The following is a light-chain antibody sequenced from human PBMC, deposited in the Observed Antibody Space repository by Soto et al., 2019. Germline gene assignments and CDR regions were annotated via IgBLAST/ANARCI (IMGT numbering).Light chain of an antibody. Sequence: QSAPTQPASVSGSPGQSITISGTGTSSDVGGYNYVSWYQQHPGKAPRVMIYEVTSRPSGVSDRFSGSKSGNTASLTISGLQVEDDADYYCSSCTSSGTRVFGTGTKVTVL. CDR2: EVT. V-gene: IGLV2-14*01. J-gene: IGLJ1*01. CDR3: SSCTSSGTRV. CDR1: SSDVGGYNY.